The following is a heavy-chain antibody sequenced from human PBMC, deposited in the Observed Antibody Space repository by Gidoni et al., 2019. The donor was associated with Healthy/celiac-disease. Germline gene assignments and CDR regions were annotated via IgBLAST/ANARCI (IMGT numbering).Heavy chain of an antibody. CDR2: ISSSSSYK. CDR1: GFTFSSYR. J-gene: IGHJ6*03. D-gene: IGHD6-13*01. V-gene: IGHV3-21*01. CDR3: ARDPIAAAGYPVRGIIGYMDV. Sequence: EVQLVESGGGLVKPGGSLRLSCAASGFTFSSYRLNWVRQAPGKGLEWVSSISSSSSYKYYAESVKGRFTISRDNAKNSLYLQMNSLRAEDTAVYYCARDPIAAAGYPVRGIIGYMDVWGKGTTVTVSS.